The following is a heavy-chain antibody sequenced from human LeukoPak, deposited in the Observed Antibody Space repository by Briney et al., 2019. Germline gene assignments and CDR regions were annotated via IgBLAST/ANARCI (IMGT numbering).Heavy chain of an antibody. Sequence: GESLKISCKGSGYSFTSYWIGWVRQMPGKGLEWMWSIYRGDSDTRDSQSFQGQLTISADKSISTAYLQWSSLKASDTAMYYCARRAYYYDSSGYRRLADWYFDLWGRGTLVTVSS. CDR1: GYSFTSYW. CDR3: ARRAYYYDSSGYRRLADWYFDL. V-gene: IGHV5-51*01. CDR2: IYRGDSDT. D-gene: IGHD3-22*01. J-gene: IGHJ2*01.